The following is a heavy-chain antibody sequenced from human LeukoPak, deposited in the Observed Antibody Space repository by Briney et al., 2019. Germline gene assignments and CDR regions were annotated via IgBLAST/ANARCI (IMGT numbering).Heavy chain of an antibody. CDR1: GYRFTSYW. J-gene: IGHJ5*02. Sequence: GGPLQISCKGSGYRFTSYWIGWVRQMPGKGLEGMGIIYPGDSDTRYSPSFQGQVTISADKSISTAYLQWSSLKASDTAMYYCARSVMARGVYWFDLWGQGTLVIVSS. V-gene: IGHV5-51*01. CDR3: ARSVMARGVYWFDL. CDR2: IYPGDSDT. D-gene: IGHD3-10*01.